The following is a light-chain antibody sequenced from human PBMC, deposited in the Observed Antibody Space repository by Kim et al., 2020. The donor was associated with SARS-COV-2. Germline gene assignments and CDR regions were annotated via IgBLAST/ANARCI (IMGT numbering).Light chain of an antibody. CDR2: WAS. J-gene: IGKJ2*01. V-gene: IGKV4-1*01. CDR3: QQYYSTPYS. Sequence: RVTINCKSSQTVLYNPNNKHYLAWYQQKPGQPPSLLIYWASTRESGVPDRFSGSGSETDFTLTISSLQAEDVAVYYCQQYYSTPYSFGQGTKLEI. CDR1: QTVLYNPNNKHY.